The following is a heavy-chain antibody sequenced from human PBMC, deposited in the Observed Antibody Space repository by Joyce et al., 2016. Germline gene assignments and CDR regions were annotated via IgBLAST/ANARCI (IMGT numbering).Heavy chain of an antibody. J-gene: IGHJ4*02. D-gene: IGHD4-11*01. CDR2: ISRDNTYI. CDR3: ARDVLTTVTKAYGY. V-gene: IGHV3-21*01. Sequence: EVQLVESGGGLVKPGESLRLSCTASGFIFSRYSMTWVRQAPGKGLEWVSSISRDNTYIFHADSVKGRFTISRDNARNSLNLQMNSLRAEDTAVYYCARDVLTTVTKAYGYWGQGTLVAVSS. CDR1: GFIFSRYS.